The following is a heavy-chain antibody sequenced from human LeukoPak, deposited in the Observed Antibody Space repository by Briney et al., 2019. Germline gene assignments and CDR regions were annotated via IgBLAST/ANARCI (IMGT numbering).Heavy chain of an antibody. Sequence: GGSLRLSCAASGFTVSSNYMSWVRQAPGKGLEWVSVIYSGGSTYYADSVKGRFTISRDNSKNTLYLQMNSLRAEDTAVYYCARVISYYDILTGRSYYFDYWDQGTLVTVSS. CDR1: GFTVSSNY. J-gene: IGHJ4*02. V-gene: IGHV3-53*01. CDR3: ARVISYYDILTGRSYYFDY. D-gene: IGHD3-9*01. CDR2: IYSGGST.